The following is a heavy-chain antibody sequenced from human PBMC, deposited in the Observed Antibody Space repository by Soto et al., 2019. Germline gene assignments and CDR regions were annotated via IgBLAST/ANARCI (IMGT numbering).Heavy chain of an antibody. CDR2: IYYTGST. Sequence: PSETLSLTCAVSGGSIISTKWWSWVRQSPGKGLEWIGQIYYTGSTNYNPSLESRVTISVDKSKNQFSLKLTYVIAADTAVYYCARDGDSSSRLFDYWGQGALVT. CDR3: ARDGDSSSRLFDY. CDR1: GGSIISTKW. J-gene: IGHJ4*02. V-gene: IGHV4-4*02. D-gene: IGHD6-13*01.